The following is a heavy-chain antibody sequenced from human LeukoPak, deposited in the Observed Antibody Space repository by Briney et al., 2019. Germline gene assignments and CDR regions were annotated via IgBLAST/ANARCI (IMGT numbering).Heavy chain of an antibody. CDR2: INWNGGST. V-gene: IGHV3-20*04. CDR1: GFTFDDYG. J-gene: IGHJ4*02. CDR3: ARAGLRLGELSLVDC. D-gene: IGHD3-16*02. Sequence: GGSLRLSCAASGFTFDDYGMSWVRQAPGKGLEWVSGINWNGGSTGYADSVKGRFTISRDNAKNSLYLQMNSLRAEDTALYYCARAGLRLGELSLVDCWGQGTLVTVSS.